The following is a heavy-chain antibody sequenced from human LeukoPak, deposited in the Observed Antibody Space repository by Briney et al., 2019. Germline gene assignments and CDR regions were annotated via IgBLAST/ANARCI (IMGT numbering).Heavy chain of an antibody. V-gene: IGHV4-34*01. CDR1: GGSFSGYY. CDR2: INHSGST. Sequence: SETLSLTCAVYGGSFSGYYWSWIRQPPGKGLEWIGEINHSGSTNYNPSLKSRVTISVDTSKNQFSLKLSSVTAADTAVYYCAGGPRWYYCGWGSPPDYGGQGPLVIVPS. J-gene: IGHJ4*02. D-gene: IGHD3-10*01. CDR3: AGGPRWYYCGWGSPPDY.